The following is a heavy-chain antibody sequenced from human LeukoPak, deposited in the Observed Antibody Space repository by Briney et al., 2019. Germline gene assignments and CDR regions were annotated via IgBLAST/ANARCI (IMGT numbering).Heavy chain of an antibody. J-gene: IGHJ4*02. D-gene: IGHD3-16*01. V-gene: IGHV4-39*01. CDR3: VRGSTLRDYQY. CDR2: IYDSGTT. Sequence: SETLSLTCTVSGGSISSSTYYWGWIRRPPGKGLEWIGSIYDSGTTYYNPSLKSRVTVSVDTSKNQFSLNLSSVTAADTAVYYCVRGSTLRDYQYWGQGTLVIVSS. CDR1: GGSISSSTYY.